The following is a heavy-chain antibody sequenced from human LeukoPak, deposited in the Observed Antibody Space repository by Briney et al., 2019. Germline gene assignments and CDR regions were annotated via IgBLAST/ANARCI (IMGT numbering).Heavy chain of an antibody. CDR3: AGSKGGADPNWFDR. Sequence: PSETLSLTCAVYGGPFSGYYWRWIRQPPRKGLAWIGEINHSRSTNYSPSLKSRVTISVDTSKSQCSLKLSSVSAAVTAVYYCAGSKGGADPNWFDRWGQGTLVTVSS. V-gene: IGHV4-34*01. CDR2: INHSRST. D-gene: IGHD6-13*01. J-gene: IGHJ5*02. CDR1: GGPFSGYY.